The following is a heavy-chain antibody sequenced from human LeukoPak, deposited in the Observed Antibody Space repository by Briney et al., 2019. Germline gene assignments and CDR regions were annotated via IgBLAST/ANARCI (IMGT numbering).Heavy chain of an antibody. D-gene: IGHD2-21*02. J-gene: IGHJ1*01. V-gene: IGHV1-46*01. CDR3: ARSYCGGDCSDAEYFQH. CDR1: GYTFTSHY. Sequence: ASVKVSCKASGYTFTSHYMHWVRQAPGQGLEWMGIINPSGGSTSYAQKFQGRVTMTRDTSTSTVYMELSSLRSEDTAVYYCARSYCGGDCSDAEYFQHWGQGTLVTVSS. CDR2: INPSGGST.